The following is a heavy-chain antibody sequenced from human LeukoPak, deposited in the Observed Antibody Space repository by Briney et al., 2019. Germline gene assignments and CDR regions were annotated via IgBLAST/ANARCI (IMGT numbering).Heavy chain of an antibody. J-gene: IGHJ4*02. D-gene: IGHD4-11*01. Sequence: GGSLRLSCAASGFTFSSYAMSWVRQAPGKGLEWVSTFGGNTYYAGSVKGRFTISRGNSKNTLYLQMNSLRAEDTAVYYCAKAENDYSYFDYWGQGTLVTVSS. CDR2: FGGNT. V-gene: IGHV3-23*01. CDR1: GFTFSSYA. CDR3: AKAENDYSYFDY.